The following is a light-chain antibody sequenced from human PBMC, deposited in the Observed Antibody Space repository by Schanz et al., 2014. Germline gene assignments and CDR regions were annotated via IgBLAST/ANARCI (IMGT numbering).Light chain of an antibody. Sequence: EVVLTQSPGSLSLSPGERGTLSCRASQGVTSNYLAWYQQKPGQAPRLLIYGASRRATGIPDRFSGSGSGTEFTLTISSLQSEDFAVYYCQQYNNWPPRPFGQGTKVEIK. CDR2: GAS. V-gene: IGKV3D-15*01. J-gene: IGKJ1*01. CDR1: QGVTSN. CDR3: QQYNNWPPRP.